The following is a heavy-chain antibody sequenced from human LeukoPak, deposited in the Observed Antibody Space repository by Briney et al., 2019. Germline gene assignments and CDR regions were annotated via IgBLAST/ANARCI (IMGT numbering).Heavy chain of an antibody. D-gene: IGHD4-17*01. J-gene: IGHJ4*02. CDR3: ARDRDYGDLYFDY. CDR2: ISSSSSYI. Sequence: GGSLRLSCAASGFTFSSYSINWVRQAPGKGLEWVSSISSSSSYIYYADSVKGRFTISRDNAKNSLYLQMNSLRAEDTAVYYCARDRDYGDLYFDYWGQGTLVTVSS. CDR1: GFTFSSYS. V-gene: IGHV3-21*01.